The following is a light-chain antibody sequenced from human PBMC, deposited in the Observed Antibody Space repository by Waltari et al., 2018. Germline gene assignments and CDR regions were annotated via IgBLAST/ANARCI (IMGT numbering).Light chain of an antibody. V-gene: IGKV3-20*01. Sequence: EIVLTQSPGTLSLSPGERATLSCRARQSVSRALRTLAWYQQKPWQAPRLLIYDASTRATGIPDRFSGSGSGTDFTLTISRLEPDDFAVYYCQRYGTLPATFGQGTKVEIK. J-gene: IGKJ1*01. CDR2: DAS. CDR1: QSVSRALRT. CDR3: QRYGTLPAT.